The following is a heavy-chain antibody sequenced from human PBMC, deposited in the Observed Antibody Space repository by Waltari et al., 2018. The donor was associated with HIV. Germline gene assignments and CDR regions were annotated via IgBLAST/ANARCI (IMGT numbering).Heavy chain of an antibody. V-gene: IGHV5-10-1*01. CDR3: ASPRGGSWQFDY. D-gene: IGHD6-13*01. Sequence: EVQLVQSGSEVKKPGESLRISCKGSGYSFTSYRLNWVRQMPGKGLEWMGRIDPSDSYTNYSPSFQGHVTISADKSISTAYLQWSSLKASDTAMYYCASPRGGSWQFDYWGQGTLVTVSS. CDR1: GYSFTSYR. CDR2: IDPSDSYT. J-gene: IGHJ4*02.